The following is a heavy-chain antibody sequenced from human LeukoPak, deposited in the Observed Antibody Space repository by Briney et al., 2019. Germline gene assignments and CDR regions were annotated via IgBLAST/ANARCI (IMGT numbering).Heavy chain of an antibody. CDR2: ISYDGSNK. CDR1: GFTFSTYA. D-gene: IGHD5-18*01. CDR3: ARDPSEGWIQVWTLDY. Sequence: GGSLRLSCAASGFTFSTYAMHWVRQAPGKGLEWVAVISYDGSNKFYSDSVKGRFTISRDNSKNTLNLQMNSLRAEDTAVYHCARDPSEGWIQVWTLDYWGQGTQVTVSS. V-gene: IGHV3-30*04. J-gene: IGHJ4*02.